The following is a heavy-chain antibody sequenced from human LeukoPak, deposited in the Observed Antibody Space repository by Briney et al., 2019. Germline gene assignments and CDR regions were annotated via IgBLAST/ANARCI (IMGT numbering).Heavy chain of an antibody. Sequence: GGSLRLSCAASGFTFSSYGMSWVRQAPGKGLEWVSYISSSGTTIHYADSVKGRFTISRDNAKNSVYLQMNSLRVEDTAVYYCARVRYQTADYWGQGTLVTVSS. CDR1: GFTFSSYG. CDR3: ARVRYQTADY. J-gene: IGHJ4*02. CDR2: ISSSGTTI. D-gene: IGHD3-16*02. V-gene: IGHV3-48*04.